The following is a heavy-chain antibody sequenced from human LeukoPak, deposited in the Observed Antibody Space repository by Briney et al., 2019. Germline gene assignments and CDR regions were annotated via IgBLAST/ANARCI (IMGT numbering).Heavy chain of an antibody. CDR1: GFSFSNYW. CDR2: IRSKAYGGTI. CDR3: IRGRVHLDY. Sequence: GGSLRLSCAASGFSFSNYWMSWVRQAPGKGLGWVGFIRSKAYGGTIEYAASVKGRFIISRDDSKSSAYLQMNSLKTEDTAVYYCIRGRVHLDYWGQGTLVTVSS. V-gene: IGHV3-49*04. J-gene: IGHJ4*02.